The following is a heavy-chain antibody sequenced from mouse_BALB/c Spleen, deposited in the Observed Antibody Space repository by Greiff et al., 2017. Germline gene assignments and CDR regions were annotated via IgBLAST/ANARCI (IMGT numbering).Heavy chain of an antibody. J-gene: IGHJ4*01. CDR2: IDPSDSET. CDR1: GYTFTSYW. CDR3: ARYGRYAMDY. V-gene: IGHV1-61*01. Sequence: QVQLQQPGAELVRPGASVKLSCKASGYTFTSYWMNWVKQRPGRGLEWIGRIDPSDSETHYNQKFKDKATLTVDKSSSTAYIQLSSLTSEDSAVYYCARYGRYAMDYWGQGTSVTVSS. D-gene: IGHD1-1*01.